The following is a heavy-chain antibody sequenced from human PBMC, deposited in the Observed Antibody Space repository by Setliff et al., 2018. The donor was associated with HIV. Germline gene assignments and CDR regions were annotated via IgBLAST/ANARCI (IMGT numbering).Heavy chain of an antibody. V-gene: IGHV4-59*01. D-gene: IGHD3-3*01. CDR3: ARVPRITTLRNAFDI. CDR1: GGSISSYY. J-gene: IGHJ3*02. Sequence: ASETLSLTCTVSGGSISSYYWSWIRQPPGKGLEWIGYIYYNGNTNYNPSLKSRVTISVDTSKNQLSLKLSSVTAADTAVYYCARVPRITTLRNAFDIWGQGTMVTVSS. CDR2: IYYNGNT.